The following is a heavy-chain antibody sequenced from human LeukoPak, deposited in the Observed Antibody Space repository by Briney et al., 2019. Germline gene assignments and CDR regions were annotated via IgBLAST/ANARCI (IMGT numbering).Heavy chain of an antibody. CDR2: VDPEDGET. Sequence: GASVKLSCKASGYTFDDYYIHWVQQAPGKGLEWMGRVDPEDGETLYVEKLQGRVTITADRSADTAYMELSSLRSEDTAVYYCAISMGMPGAIAWLDSWGQGTLVTVSS. D-gene: IGHD2-2*01. CDR3: AISMGMPGAIAWLDS. CDR1: GYTFDDYY. V-gene: IGHV1-69-2*01. J-gene: IGHJ5*01.